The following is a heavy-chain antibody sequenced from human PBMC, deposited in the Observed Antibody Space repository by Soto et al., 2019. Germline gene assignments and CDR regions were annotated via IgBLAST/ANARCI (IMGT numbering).Heavy chain of an antibody. CDR2: IIPIFGTA. Sequence: GASVKVSCKASGYSFFDYGISWVRQAPGQGLEWMGGIIPIFGTANYAQKFQGRVTITADESTSTAYMELSSLRSEDTAVYYCARDNGYYYYYGMDVWGQGTTVTVSS. CDR1: GYSFFDYG. J-gene: IGHJ6*02. V-gene: IGHV1-69*13. D-gene: IGHD2-8*01. CDR3: ARDNGYYYYYGMDV.